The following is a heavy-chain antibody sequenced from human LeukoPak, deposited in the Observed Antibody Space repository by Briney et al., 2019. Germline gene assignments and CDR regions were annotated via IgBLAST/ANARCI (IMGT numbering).Heavy chain of an antibody. Sequence: GGSLRLSCAASGFTVSSNYMSWVRQAPGKGLEWVSGITGSGDSTYYADSVKGRFTISRDNSKNTLYLQMNSLRAEDTAIFYCAKVAIVGAIEAAYFDNWGQGTQVSVSS. J-gene: IGHJ4*02. CDR3: AKVAIVGAIEAAYFDN. CDR1: GFTVSSNY. V-gene: IGHV3-23*01. CDR2: ITGSGDST. D-gene: IGHD1-26*01.